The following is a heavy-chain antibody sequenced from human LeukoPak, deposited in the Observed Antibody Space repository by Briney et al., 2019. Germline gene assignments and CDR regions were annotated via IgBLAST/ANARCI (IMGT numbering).Heavy chain of an antibody. CDR3: AKRSDFGEPTVVTPNNYFDY. CDR2: ISGSGGST. V-gene: IGHV3-23*01. CDR1: GFTFSSYA. Sequence: GGSLRLSCAASGFTFSSYAMCWVRQAPGKGLEWVSAISGSGGSTYYADSVKGRFTISRDNSKNTLYLQMNSLRAEDTAVYYCAKRSDFGEPTVVTPNNYFDYWGQGTLVTVSS. J-gene: IGHJ4*02. D-gene: IGHD4-23*01.